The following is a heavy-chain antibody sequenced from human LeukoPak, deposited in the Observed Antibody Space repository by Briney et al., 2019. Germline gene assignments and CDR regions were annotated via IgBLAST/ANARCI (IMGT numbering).Heavy chain of an antibody. Sequence: GGSLRLSCAASGFTFSGSAMHWVRQASGKGLEWVGRIRSKGDSYTTAYAASVKGMFIVSRDDSKNTAYLQMNSLKTEDTAVYYCRAAADLNDYWGQGTLVTVSS. CDR2: IRSKGDSYTT. J-gene: IGHJ4*02. CDR1: GFTFSGSA. V-gene: IGHV3-73*01. CDR3: RAAADLNDY. D-gene: IGHD6-13*01.